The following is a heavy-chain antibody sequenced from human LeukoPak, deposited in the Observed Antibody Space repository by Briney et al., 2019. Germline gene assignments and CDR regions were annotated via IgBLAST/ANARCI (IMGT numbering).Heavy chain of an antibody. CDR2: TSYDGSKI. CDR1: GFTFSNHG. Sequence: GRSLRLSCAASGFTFSNHGIHWVRQAPGKGLEWVAVTSYDGSKIHYIDSVRGRFTISRDNSKNTVYLQMNSLRDEDTAVYYCAKAEREGGSPFGFDIWGQGTMVTVSS. CDR3: AKAEREGGSPFGFDI. V-gene: IGHV3-30*18. J-gene: IGHJ3*02. D-gene: IGHD1-26*01.